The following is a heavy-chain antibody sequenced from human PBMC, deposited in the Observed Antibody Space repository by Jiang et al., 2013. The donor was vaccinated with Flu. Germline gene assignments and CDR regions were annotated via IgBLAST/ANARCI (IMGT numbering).Heavy chain of an antibody. CDR3: ATVVGAKNY. J-gene: IGHJ4*02. CDR2: ISGSGGGT. V-gene: IGHV3-23*04. Sequence: VQLVESGGGLVQPGGSLRLSCAASGFTFISYAMNWVRQAPGKGLEWVSGISGSGGGTYYADSVKGRFTISRDNSKNTQYLQMNSLRAEDTAIYYCATVVGAKNYWGQGTLVTVSS. D-gene: IGHD1-26*01. CDR1: GFTFISYA.